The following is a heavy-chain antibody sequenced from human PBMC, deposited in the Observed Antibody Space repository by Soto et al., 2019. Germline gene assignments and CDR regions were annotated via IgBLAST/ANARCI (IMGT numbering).Heavy chain of an antibody. D-gene: IGHD2-2*01. CDR2: ITDSGGDT. CDR3: AKESVPAASHIPLDS. CDR1: GFVFSNFA. V-gene: IGHV3-23*01. J-gene: IGHJ4*02. Sequence: DVQLLESGGGLVQPGGSLRLSCTASGFVFSNFAMSWVRQAPGKGLEWVSAITDSGGDTYYADSVKGRFSISRDNSKTTLYLQMSSLRAADTAVYYCAKESVPAASHIPLDSWGQGTLVTVSS.